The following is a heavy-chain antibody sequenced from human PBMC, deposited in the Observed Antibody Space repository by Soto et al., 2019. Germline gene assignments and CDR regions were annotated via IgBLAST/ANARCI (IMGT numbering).Heavy chain of an antibody. V-gene: IGHV4-34*01. CDR1: GGSFSDHH. J-gene: IGHJ6*02. D-gene: IGHD3-3*01. CDR3: ARVSVTIFGVVMGHYYYAMDV. Sequence: SDTLSLTCAFYGGSFSDHHWSWIRPPPGKGLELIGEINHSGSTKYNPSLKSRVTISKDTSKKQVSLKLTSVTAADTAVYYCARVSVTIFGVVMGHYYYAMDVWGQGTTVTVSS. CDR2: INHSGST.